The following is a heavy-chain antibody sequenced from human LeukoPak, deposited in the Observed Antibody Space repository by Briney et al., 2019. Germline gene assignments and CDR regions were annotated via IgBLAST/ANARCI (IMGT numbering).Heavy chain of an antibody. CDR2: IYYSGST. CDR1: GGSISSGDYY. J-gene: IGHJ4*02. D-gene: IGHD6-6*01. Sequence: ASETLSLTCTVSGGSISSGDYYWSWIRQPPGKGLEWIGYIYYSGSTYYNPSLKSRVTISVDTSKNQFSLKLSSVTAADTAVYYCARALYSSSSSEYFDYWGQGTLVTVSS. CDR3: ARALYSSSSSEYFDY. V-gene: IGHV4-30-4*08.